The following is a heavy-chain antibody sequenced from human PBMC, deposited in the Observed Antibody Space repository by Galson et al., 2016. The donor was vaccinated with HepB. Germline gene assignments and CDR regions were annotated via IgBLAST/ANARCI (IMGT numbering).Heavy chain of an antibody. CDR3: TRAATVDQDFYYYAMDV. V-gene: IGHV3-30*04. CDR1: GFTFSNYA. CDR2: VSFDGRKK. J-gene: IGHJ6*02. D-gene: IGHD4-23*01. Sequence: SLRLSCAASGFTFSNYAMHWVRQAPGKGLEWVAVVSFDGRKKYYADSMKGRFTISRDNAKNTLYLQMNSLRAEDTAVYYCTRAATVDQDFYYYAMDVWGRGSTVTVS.